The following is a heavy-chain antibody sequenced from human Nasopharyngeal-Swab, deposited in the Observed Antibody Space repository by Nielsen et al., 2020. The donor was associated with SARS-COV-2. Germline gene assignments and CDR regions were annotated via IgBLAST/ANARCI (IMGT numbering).Heavy chain of an antibody. CDR2: INPNSGGT. J-gene: IGHJ6*02. CDR3: ARDQYSGYDSSYYYYGMDV. D-gene: IGHD5-12*01. V-gene: IGHV1-2*02. Sequence: WVRQVPGQGLEWMGWINPNSGGTNYAQKFQGRVTMTRDTSISTAYMELSRLRSDDTAVYYCARDQYSGYDSSYYYYGMDVWGQGTTVTVSS.